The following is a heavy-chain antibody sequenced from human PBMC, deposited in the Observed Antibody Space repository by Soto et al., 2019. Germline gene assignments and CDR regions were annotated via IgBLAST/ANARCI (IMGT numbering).Heavy chain of an antibody. Sequence: QTPSLPFDISRDKVSGTSAAWNWIRTSPSRGLEWLGRTCYRSKWDSVYAVSVKSRRPVTPDTSKDPFSVDLSSVTPEDTAVCCCAREFQFYESSDGSFGCWGQGGLVSVSS. CDR1: RDKVSGTSAA. V-gene: IGHV6-1*01. D-gene: IGHD3-22*01. J-gene: IGHJ4*02. CDR3: AREFQFYESSDGSFGC. CDR2: TCYRSKWDS.